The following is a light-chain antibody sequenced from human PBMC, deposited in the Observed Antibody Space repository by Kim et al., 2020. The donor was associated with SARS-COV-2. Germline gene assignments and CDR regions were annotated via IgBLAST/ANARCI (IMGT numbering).Light chain of an antibody. J-gene: IGKJ1*01. CDR1: QRVNSK. CDR2: GAS. Sequence: VSPWERATLPFRASQRVNSKLAWYQQKGGRPPRIIIYGASTRATGFPARFSGSGSGTDFTLTISSLQSEDFAVYYCQQYHDWAETFGQGTKVDIK. CDR3: QQYHDWAET. V-gene: IGKV3D-15*01.